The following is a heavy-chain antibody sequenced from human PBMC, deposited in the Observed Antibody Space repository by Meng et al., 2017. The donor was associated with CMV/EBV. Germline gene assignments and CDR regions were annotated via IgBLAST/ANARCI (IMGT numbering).Heavy chain of an antibody. D-gene: IGHD2-15*01. CDR3: ARVYCSGGSCYGNWFDP. CDR2: IYYSGST. J-gene: IGHJ5*02. V-gene: IGHV4-30-4*08. Sequence: HLQESGPRRVQPSPTPSLTVTVLCGSISSVDYYWSWSRQPPGKGLEWIGYIYYSGSTYYNPSLKSRVTISVDTSKNQFSLKLSSVTAADTVVYYCARVYCSGGSCYGNWFDPWGQGTLVTVSS. CDR1: CGSISSVDYY.